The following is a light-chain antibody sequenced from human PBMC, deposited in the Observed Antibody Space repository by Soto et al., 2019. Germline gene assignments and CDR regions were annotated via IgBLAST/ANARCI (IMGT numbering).Light chain of an antibody. CDR3: HQYNKWPSFT. CDR2: DAS. CDR1: QSVSNN. Sequence: EIVMTQSPGTLCVSPGEIATLLCRASQSVSNNLAWYQQKPGQAPRLLIYDASTRATGIPARFSGSGSGTEFTLTIISLQSEDYAVYYCHQYNKWPSFTFGPGTQVDIK. J-gene: IGKJ3*01. V-gene: IGKV3-15*01.